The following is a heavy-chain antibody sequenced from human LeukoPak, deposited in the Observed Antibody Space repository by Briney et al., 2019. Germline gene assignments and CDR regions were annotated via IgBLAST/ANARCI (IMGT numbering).Heavy chain of an antibody. D-gene: IGHD3-22*01. V-gene: IGHV1-2*02. CDR2: MNPNSGGT. CDR3: ARGPPYEGSGYPQYYFDT. J-gene: IGHJ4*02. Sequence: ASVKVSCKTSGYTFTGYYMHWVRQAPGQGLEWMGWMNPNSGGTNYAQKVQARVTMTRDTSTSTTYLELTGLRSDDTAAYYGARGPPYEGSGYPQYYFDTWGQGTRVTVSS. CDR1: GYTFTGYY.